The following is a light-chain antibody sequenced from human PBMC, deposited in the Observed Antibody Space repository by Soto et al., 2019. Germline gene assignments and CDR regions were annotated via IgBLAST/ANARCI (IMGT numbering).Light chain of an antibody. CDR1: SSDVGGYNY. CDR3: CSYAGGHTSLL. V-gene: IGLV2-11*01. CDR2: DVS. Sequence: QSALTQPRSVSGSPGQSVTISCTGTSSDVGGYNYVSWYQQHPGTVPKLMIYDVSNRPSGVPDRFSGSKSGNTASLTISGLQAEDEGDYYCCSYAGGHTSLLFGGGTKLTVL. J-gene: IGLJ2*01.